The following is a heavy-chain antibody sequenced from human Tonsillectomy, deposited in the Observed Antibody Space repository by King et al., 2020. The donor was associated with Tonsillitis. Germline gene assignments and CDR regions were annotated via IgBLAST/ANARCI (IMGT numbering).Heavy chain of an antibody. CDR2: INSDGSST. CDR1: GFTFSSYW. CDR3: ARDSHSSGGDFDY. D-gene: IGHD6-19*01. Sequence: VQLVESGGGLVQPGGSLRLSCAASGFTFSSYWMHWVRQAPGKGLVWVSRINSDGSSTSYADSVKGRFTISRDNAKNTLYLQMNSLRAEDTAVYYCARDSHSSGGDFDYWGQGTLVTVSX. V-gene: IGHV3-74*01. J-gene: IGHJ4*02.